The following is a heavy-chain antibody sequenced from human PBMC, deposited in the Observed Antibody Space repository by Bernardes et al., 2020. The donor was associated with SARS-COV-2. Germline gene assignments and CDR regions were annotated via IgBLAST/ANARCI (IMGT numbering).Heavy chain of an antibody. CDR1: GYSFTSHW. CDR2: IYPDDSET. Sequence: ESLKISCHDSGYSFTSHWIAWVRQMPGKGLEWMGMIYPDDSETRFSPSFQGRVTISADKSINTAYLQWTSLKASDTAMYYCAKGSFGVELLHAFDIWGQGTMVTVSS. D-gene: IGHD3-3*01. J-gene: IGHJ3*02. V-gene: IGHV5-51*01. CDR3: AKGSFGVELLHAFDI.